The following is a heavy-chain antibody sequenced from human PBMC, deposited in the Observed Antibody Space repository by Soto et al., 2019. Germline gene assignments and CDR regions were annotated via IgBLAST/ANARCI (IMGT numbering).Heavy chain of an antibody. Sequence: GGSLRLSCVGTGLNFDDFAMHWVRQAPGKGLEWVSGIAWNSRVLAYADSVKGRFTISRDNARNSLYLQMDSLRDEDTALYYCAKGRYDFWSPYYFDSWGQGTLVTVSS. CDR1: GLNFDDFA. V-gene: IGHV3-9*01. CDR3: AKGRYDFWSPYYFDS. CDR2: IAWNSRVL. J-gene: IGHJ4*02. D-gene: IGHD3-3*01.